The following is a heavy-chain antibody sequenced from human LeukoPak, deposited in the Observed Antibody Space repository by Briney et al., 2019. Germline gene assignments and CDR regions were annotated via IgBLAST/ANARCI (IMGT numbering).Heavy chain of an antibody. V-gene: IGHV4-31*03. Sequence: SQTLSLTCTVSGGSISSGGYYWSWIRQHPGKGLEWIGYIYYSGSTYCNPSLKSRVTISVDTSKNQFSLKLSSVTAADTAVYYCARDQYCSSTSCPSYYYYGMDVWGKGTTVTVSS. J-gene: IGHJ6*04. CDR1: GGSISSGGYY. CDR3: ARDQYCSSTSCPSYYYYGMDV. CDR2: IYYSGST. D-gene: IGHD2-2*01.